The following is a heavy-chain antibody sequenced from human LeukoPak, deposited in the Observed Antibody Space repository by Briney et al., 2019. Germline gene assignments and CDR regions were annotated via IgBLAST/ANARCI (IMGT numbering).Heavy chain of an antibody. CDR3: ARDRVYVAMVGSRRNFDY. CDR1: GYTFTNYG. Sequence: ASVKVSCKASGYTFTNYGISWVRQAPGQGLEWMGWISTYNGNTNYAQKIQGRVTMTTDTSTTTAYMELRSLRSDDTAVYYCARDRVYVAMVGSRRNFDYWGQGTLVTVSS. V-gene: IGHV1-18*01. J-gene: IGHJ4*02. D-gene: IGHD5-18*01. CDR2: ISTYNGNT.